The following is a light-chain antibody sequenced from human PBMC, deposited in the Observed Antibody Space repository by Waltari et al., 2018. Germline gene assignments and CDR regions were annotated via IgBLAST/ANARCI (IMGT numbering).Light chain of an antibody. CDR3: SSYAGSNTYI. CDR1: SSDIGYYNA. J-gene: IGLJ1*01. V-gene: IGLV2-11*01. CDR2: EVS. Sequence: QAAPTQPPSVSGSPGQSVTISCTGTSSDIGYYNAVSWYQQHPGKAPKLMCYEVSKRPSGVSDRFSGSKSGHTASLTISGLQAEDEAEYYCSSYAGSNTYIFGAGTRLTVL.